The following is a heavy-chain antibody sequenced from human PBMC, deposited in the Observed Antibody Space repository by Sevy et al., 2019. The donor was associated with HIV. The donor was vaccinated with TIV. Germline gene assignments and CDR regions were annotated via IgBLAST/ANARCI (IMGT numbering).Heavy chain of an antibody. CDR1: GGSISSYY. V-gene: IGHV4-59*01. D-gene: IGHD3-22*01. CDR3: ARVGADGSGYYGDWFDP. J-gene: IGHJ5*02. CDR2: IYYSGST. Sequence: SETLSLTCTVSGGSISSYYWSWIRQPPGKGLEWIGYIYYSGSTNYNPSLKSQVTISVDTSKNQFSLKLSSVTAADTAVYYCARVGADGSGYYGDWFDPWGQGTLVTVSS.